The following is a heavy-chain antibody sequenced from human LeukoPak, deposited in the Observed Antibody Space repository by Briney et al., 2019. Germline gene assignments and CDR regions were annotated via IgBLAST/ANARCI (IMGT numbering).Heavy chain of an antibody. CDR2: MNPNSGNT. D-gene: IGHD6-13*01. Sequence: GASVKVSCKASGYTFTSYDINWVRQATGQGLEWMGWMNPNSGNTGYAQKFQGRVTITRNTSISTAYMELSSLRSEDTAVYYCARGLDRYSSSWYLDAFDIWGQGTMVTVSS. CDR1: GYTFTSYD. V-gene: IGHV1-8*03. J-gene: IGHJ3*02. CDR3: ARGLDRYSSSWYLDAFDI.